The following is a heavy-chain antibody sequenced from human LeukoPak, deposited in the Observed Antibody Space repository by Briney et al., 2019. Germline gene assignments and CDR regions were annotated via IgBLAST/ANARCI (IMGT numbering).Heavy chain of an antibody. CDR2: MNPNTGNT. J-gene: IGHJ3*02. Sequence: VASVKVSCKASGYTFTGYYMHWVRQAPGQGPEWMGWMNPNTGNTGFAQKFQGRVTITQNTSISTVYMELNSLTSEDTAIYYCARRGLVAGIYDLVYGFDIWGQGTMVTVSS. D-gene: IGHD3/OR15-3a*01. V-gene: IGHV1-8*03. CDR3: ARRGLVAGIYDLVYGFDI. CDR1: GYTFTGYY.